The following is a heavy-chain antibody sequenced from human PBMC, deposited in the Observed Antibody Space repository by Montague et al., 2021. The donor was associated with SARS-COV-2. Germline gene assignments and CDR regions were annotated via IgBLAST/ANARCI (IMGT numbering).Heavy chain of an antibody. J-gene: IGHJ3*02. V-gene: IGHV2-70*11. CDR3: ARMRSRGGIVLDDPFDI. CDR2: IDWDDDK. CDR1: GFSLTTSGMS. Sequence: PALVKPTQTLTLTCTFSGFSLTTSGMSVTWIRQPPGKALGWLARIDWDDDKYYRTSLETRLTLSKDTSKNQVALTMTNVDPADTGTYFCARMRSRGGIVLDDPFDIWGQGTFVTVSS. D-gene: IGHD2-15*01.